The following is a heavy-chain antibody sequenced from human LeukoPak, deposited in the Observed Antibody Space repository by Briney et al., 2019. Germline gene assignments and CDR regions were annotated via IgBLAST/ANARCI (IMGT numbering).Heavy chain of an antibody. D-gene: IGHD6-13*01. J-gene: IGHJ4*02. Sequence: SETLSLTCTVSGGSISSYYWSWIRQPPGKGLEWIGYIYYSGSTNYNPSLKSRVTISVDTSKNQFSLKLSSVTAADTAVYYCARGGRIAAAEDWGQGTLVTVSS. V-gene: IGHV4-59*12. CDR2: IYYSGST. CDR1: GGSISSYY. CDR3: ARGGRIAAAED.